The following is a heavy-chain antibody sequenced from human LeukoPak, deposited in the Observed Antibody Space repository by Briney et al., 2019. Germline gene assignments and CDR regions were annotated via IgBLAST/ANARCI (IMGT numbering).Heavy chain of an antibody. J-gene: IGHJ6*03. Sequence: SETLSLTCTVSGGSISSYYWSWIRQPPGKGLEWIGYIYYSGSTNNNPSLKSRVTISVDTSKNQFSLKLSSVTAADTAVYYCARASLDYGDSYYYYYVDVWGKGTTVTVSS. CDR2: IYYSGST. CDR1: GGSISSYY. V-gene: IGHV4-59*01. D-gene: IGHD4-17*01. CDR3: ARASLDYGDSYYYYYVDV.